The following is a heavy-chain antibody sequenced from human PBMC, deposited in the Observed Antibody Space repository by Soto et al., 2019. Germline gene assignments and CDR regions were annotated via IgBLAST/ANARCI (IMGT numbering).Heavy chain of an antibody. D-gene: IGHD1-1*01. CDR2: ISPGGDST. CDR1: GFNFNIYA. CDR3: AKALGNPYYYYYMDV. J-gene: IGHJ6*03. V-gene: IGHV3-23*01. Sequence: EVQLLESGGGLVQPGGSLRLSCAASGFNFNIYAMPWVRQAPGKGLEWVSTISPGGDSTYFADSVKGRVTISRDNSKNTISLQMNSLRAEDTATYFCAKALGNPYYYYYMDVWGTGTTVTVSS.